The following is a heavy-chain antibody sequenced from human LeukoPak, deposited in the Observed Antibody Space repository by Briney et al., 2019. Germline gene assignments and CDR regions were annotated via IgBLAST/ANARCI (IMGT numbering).Heavy chain of an antibody. J-gene: IGHJ4*02. CDR3: AREWADYYGSGSYYND. V-gene: IGHV4-30-4*08. CDR1: GGSISSGDYY. D-gene: IGHD3-10*01. CDR2: IYYSGST. Sequence: PSQTLSLTCTVSGGSISSGDYYWSWIRQPPGKGLEWIGYIYYSGSTYYNPSLKSRVTISVDTSKNQFSLKLSSVTAADTAVHYCAREWADYYGSGSYYNDWGQGTLVTVSS.